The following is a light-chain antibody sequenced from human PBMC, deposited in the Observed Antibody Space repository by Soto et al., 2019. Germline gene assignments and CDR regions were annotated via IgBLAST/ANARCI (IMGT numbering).Light chain of an antibody. CDR3: QDYSDWPTWT. CDR2: GAS. CDR1: QTISTN. V-gene: IGKV3-15*01. J-gene: IGKJ1*01. Sequence: MTQSRSSLSSSVGDRVTITCRASQTISTNLAWYQQKPGQATRLLIYGASTRAAGIPARFSGSGSGTEFTLIISSLQSEDFAVYYCQDYSDWPTWTFGQGTKVDIK.